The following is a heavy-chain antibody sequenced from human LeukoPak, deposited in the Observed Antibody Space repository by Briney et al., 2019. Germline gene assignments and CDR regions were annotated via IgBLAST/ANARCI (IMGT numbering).Heavy chain of an antibody. J-gene: IGHJ6*03. CDR1: GGSISSGSYY. V-gene: IGHV4-61*02. CDR3: ARDIPGSEPGGGYYYYMDV. Sequence: PSETLSLTCTVSGGSISSGSYYWSWIRQPAGKRLEWIGRIYTSGSTNYNPSLKSRVTISVDKSKNQFSLKLSSVTAADTAVYYCARDIPGSEPGGGYYYYMDVWGKGTTVTVSS. D-gene: IGHD1-26*01. CDR2: IYTSGST.